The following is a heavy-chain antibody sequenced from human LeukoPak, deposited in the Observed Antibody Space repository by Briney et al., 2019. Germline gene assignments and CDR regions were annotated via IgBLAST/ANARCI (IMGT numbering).Heavy chain of an antibody. J-gene: IGHJ4*02. D-gene: IGHD2-8*01. CDR1: GFTFSSYG. V-gene: IGHV3-30*18. CDR3: AKDQGSEWSYFDY. Sequence: GESLRLSCAASGFTFSSYGMHWVRQAPGKGLEWVAVISYDGSNKYYADSVKGRFTISRDNSKNTLYLQMNSLRAEDTAVYYCAKDQGSEWSYFDYWGQGTLVTVSS. CDR2: ISYDGSNK.